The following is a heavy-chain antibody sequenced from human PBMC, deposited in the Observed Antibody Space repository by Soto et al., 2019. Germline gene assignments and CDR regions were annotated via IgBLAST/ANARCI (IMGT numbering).Heavy chain of an antibody. Sequence: GGSLRLSCAASGFTFSSYSMNWVRQAPGKGLEWVSSISSSSSYIYYADSVKGRFTISRDNAKNSLYLQMNSLRAEDTAVYYCARGRSYYDSSGYYYEGFVDYWGQGTLVTVSS. CDR3: ARGRSYYDSSGYYYEGFVDY. V-gene: IGHV3-21*01. CDR1: GFTFSSYS. J-gene: IGHJ4*02. CDR2: ISSSSSYI. D-gene: IGHD3-22*01.